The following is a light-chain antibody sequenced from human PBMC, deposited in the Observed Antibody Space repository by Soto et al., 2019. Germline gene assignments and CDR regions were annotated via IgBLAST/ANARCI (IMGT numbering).Light chain of an antibody. V-gene: IGKV1-39*01. Sequence: DFQMTQSPSSLSASVGDRVTITCRASQTISRFLNWYQQKPGKAPKLLLYAASSLQGGVPSRFNGSGSGTDFTLTISSLEPEDFAVYYCQQHINWHTFGQGTKVDI. CDR3: QQHINWHT. CDR2: AAS. CDR1: QTISRF. J-gene: IGKJ1*01.